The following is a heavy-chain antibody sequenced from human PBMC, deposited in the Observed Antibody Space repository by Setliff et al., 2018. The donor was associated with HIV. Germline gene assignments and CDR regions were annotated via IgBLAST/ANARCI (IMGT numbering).Heavy chain of an antibody. CDR2: INWNGGST. Sequence: TGGSLRLSCGASGFTFDDYGMSWVRQAPGKGLEWVSGINWNGGSTTYADSMKGRFTISRDNAKNSLYLQMNSLRAEDTAVYYCAREGSTYYYYYYMDVWGKGTTVTVSS. CDR3: AREGSTYYYYYYMDV. CDR1: GFTFDDYG. V-gene: IGHV3-20*04. J-gene: IGHJ6*03.